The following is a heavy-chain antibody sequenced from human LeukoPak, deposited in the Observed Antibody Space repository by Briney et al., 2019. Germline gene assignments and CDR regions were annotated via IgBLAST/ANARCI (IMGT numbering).Heavy chain of an antibody. Sequence: SETLSLTCTVSGGSISSSSYYWGWIRQPPGKGLEWIGSIYYSGSTYYNPSPKSRVTISVDTSKNQFSLKLSSVTAADTAVYYCARLWHYYDSSGYIWGQGTMVTVSS. D-gene: IGHD3-22*01. CDR1: GGSISSSSYY. J-gene: IGHJ3*02. CDR3: ARLWHYYDSSGYI. CDR2: IYYSGST. V-gene: IGHV4-39*01.